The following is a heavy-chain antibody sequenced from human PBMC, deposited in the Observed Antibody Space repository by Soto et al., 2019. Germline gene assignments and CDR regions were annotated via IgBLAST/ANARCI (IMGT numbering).Heavy chain of an antibody. V-gene: IGHV3-53*01. CDR1: GFTVSSNY. D-gene: IGHD2-8*01. CDR2: IYSGGST. J-gene: IGHJ5*02. CDR3: ARSTRAKGWFDP. Sequence: GGSLRLSCASSGFTVSSNYMSLVRQAPGKGLEWVSVIYSGGSTYYADSVKGRFTISRDNSKNTLYLQMNSLRAEDTAVYYCARSTRAKGWFDPGGKEPLVTVSS.